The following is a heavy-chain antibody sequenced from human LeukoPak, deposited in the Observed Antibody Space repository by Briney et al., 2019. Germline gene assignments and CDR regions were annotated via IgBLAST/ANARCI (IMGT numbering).Heavy chain of an antibody. V-gene: IGHV3-30*02. CDR1: GFTFSSYG. CDR3: AKGSSGYSYALDAFDI. Sequence: QPGGSLRLSCAASGFTFSSYGMHWVRQAPGKGLEWVAFIRYDGSNKYYADSVKGRFTTSKDNSKNTLYLQMNSLRAEDTAVYYCAKGSSGYSYALDAFDIWGQGTMVTVSS. J-gene: IGHJ3*02. CDR2: IRYDGSNK. D-gene: IGHD5-18*01.